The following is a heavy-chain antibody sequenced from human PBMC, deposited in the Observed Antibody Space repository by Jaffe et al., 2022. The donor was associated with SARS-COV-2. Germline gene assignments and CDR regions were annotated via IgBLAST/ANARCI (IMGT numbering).Heavy chain of an antibody. J-gene: IGHJ6*02. CDR2: ISWNSGSI. CDR3: AKDSGRGRGWQWLSYGMDV. CDR1: GFTFDDYA. V-gene: IGHV3-9*01. Sequence: EVQLVESGGGLVQPGRSLRLSCAASGFTFDDYAMHWVRQAPGKGLEWVSGISWNSGSIGYADSVKGRFTISRDNAKNSLYLQMNSLRAEDTALYYCAKDSGRGRGWQWLSYGMDVWGQGTTVTVSS. D-gene: IGHD6-19*01.